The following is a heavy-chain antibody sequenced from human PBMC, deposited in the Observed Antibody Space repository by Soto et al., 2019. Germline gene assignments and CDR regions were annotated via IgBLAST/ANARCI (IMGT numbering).Heavy chain of an antibody. CDR1: GGTFSSYA. D-gene: IGHD3-3*01. J-gene: IGHJ4*02. CDR3: ARCRYYDFWSGYYTGFDY. Sequence: QVQLVQSGAEVKKPGSSVKVSCKASGGTFSSYAISWVRQAPGQGLEWMGGIIPIFGTANYAQKFQGRVTITADESTSTAYMELRSLRSEDTAVYYCARCRYYDFWSGYYTGFDYWGQGTLVTVSS. V-gene: IGHV1-69*01. CDR2: IIPIFGTA.